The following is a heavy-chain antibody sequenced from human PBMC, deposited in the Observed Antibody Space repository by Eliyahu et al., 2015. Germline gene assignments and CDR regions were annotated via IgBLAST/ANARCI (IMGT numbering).Heavy chain of an antibody. CDR2: ISYDGSSK. CDR1: XFTFNXXG. V-gene: IGHV3-30*18. CDR3: ANQGESGYRRYYFYYYMDV. J-gene: IGHJ6*03. D-gene: IGHD3-3*01. Sequence: QVQLVESGGGVVQPGRSLRLSCAASXFTFNXXGXHWVRQAPGKGLEWVAVISYDGSSKYYADSVKGRFTISRDNSKNTLYLQMNSLRAEDTAVYYCANQGESGYRRYYFYYYMDVWGKGTTVTVSS.